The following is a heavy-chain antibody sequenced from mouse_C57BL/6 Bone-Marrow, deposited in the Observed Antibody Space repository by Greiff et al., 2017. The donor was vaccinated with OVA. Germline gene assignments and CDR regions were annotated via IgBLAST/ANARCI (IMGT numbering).Heavy chain of an antibody. J-gene: IGHJ1*03. CDR1: GYSFTDYN. V-gene: IGHV1-39*01. D-gene: IGHD1-1*01. CDR3: ARTGTTVVDDWYFDV. CDR2: INPNYGTT. Sequence: LVESGPELVKPGASVKISCKASGYSFTDYNMNWVKQSNGKSLEWIGVINPNYGTTSYNQKFKGKATLTVDQSSSTAYMQLNSLTSEDSAVYYCARTGTTVVDDWYFDVWGTGTTVTVSS.